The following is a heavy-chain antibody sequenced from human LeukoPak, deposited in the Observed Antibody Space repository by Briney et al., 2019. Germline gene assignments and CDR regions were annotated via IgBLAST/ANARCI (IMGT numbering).Heavy chain of an antibody. CDR1: GYSFTSYW. CDR3: ARAMVRGVIRPNWFDP. D-gene: IGHD3-10*01. V-gene: IGHV5-51*01. CDR2: ICPGDSDT. Sequence: GESLKISCKGSGYSFTSYWIGWVRQMPGKGLEWMGIICPGDSDTRYSPSFQGQVTISADKSISTAYLQWSSLKASDTAMYYCARAMVRGVIRPNWFDPWGQGTLVTVSS. J-gene: IGHJ5*02.